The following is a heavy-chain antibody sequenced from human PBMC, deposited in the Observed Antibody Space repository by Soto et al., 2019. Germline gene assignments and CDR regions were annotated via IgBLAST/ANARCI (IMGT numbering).Heavy chain of an antibody. CDR2: MYHGGTT. CDR1: GGSISSGSYY. Sequence: SETLSLTCSVSGGSISSGSYYWGWIRQTPGRGLEWIASMYHGGTTYSNPSLKSRVTISVDTSKNQFSLRLTSVTAADTAVYYCATTGVSAEATNCFDTWGQGILVTVSS. CDR3: ATTGVSAEATNCFDT. V-gene: IGHV4-39*01. D-gene: IGHD1-1*01. J-gene: IGHJ5*02.